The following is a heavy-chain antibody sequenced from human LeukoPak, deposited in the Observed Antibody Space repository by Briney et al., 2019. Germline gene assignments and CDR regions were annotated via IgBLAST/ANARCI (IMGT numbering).Heavy chain of an antibody. CDR3: AREADRYDFWSGYYSWFDY. CDR1: GGSISSYY. CDR2: IYTSGST. D-gene: IGHD3-3*01. J-gene: IGHJ4*02. V-gene: IGHV4-4*07. Sequence: SETLSRTCTVSGGSISSYYWSWIRQPAGKGLEWIGRIYTSGSTNYNPSLKSRVTMSVDTSKNQFSLKLSSVTAADTAVYYCAREADRYDFWSGYYSWFDYWGQGTLVTVSS.